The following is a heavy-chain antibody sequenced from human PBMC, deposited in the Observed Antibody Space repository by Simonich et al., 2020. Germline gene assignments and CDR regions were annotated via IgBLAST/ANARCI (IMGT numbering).Heavy chain of an antibody. D-gene: IGHD6-19*01. Sequence: EVQLVESGGGRVKPGGSRSLSCAASGFTFSSIRRNWVGQAQGKGLEGVSSISSSSSYIYYADSVKSRFTISRDNAKNSLYLQMNSLRAEDTAVYYCARWIAVAGTGAYGMDVWGQGTTVTVSS. CDR1: GFTFSSIR. J-gene: IGHJ6*02. V-gene: IGHV3-21*01. CDR3: ARWIAVAGTGAYGMDV. CDR2: ISSSSSYI.